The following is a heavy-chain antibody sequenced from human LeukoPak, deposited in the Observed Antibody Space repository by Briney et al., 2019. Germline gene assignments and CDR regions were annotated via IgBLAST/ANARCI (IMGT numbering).Heavy chain of an antibody. CDR2: VSPGGYT. J-gene: IGHJ5*02. D-gene: IGHD3-22*01. CDR1: GDSLYDYY. V-gene: IGHV4-34*01. CDR3: ARVRFGRGHDRCYNH. Sequence: SETLSLTCAVSGDSLYDYYWCWSRQSPEKGLEWIGEVSPGGYTTYNPSLRSRVIISEDTSENKLSLNVTSMTAADTALYYCARVRFGRGHDRCYNHWAQGSLVTVSS.